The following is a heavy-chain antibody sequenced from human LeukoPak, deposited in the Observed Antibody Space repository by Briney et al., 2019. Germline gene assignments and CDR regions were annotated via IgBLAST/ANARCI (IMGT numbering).Heavy chain of an antibody. D-gene: IGHD5-18*01. Sequence: PGGSLRLSCAASGFTFSNAWMSWVRQAPGKGLEWVGRIKSKTDGGTTDYAAPVKGRFTISRDDSKNTLYLQMNSLETEDTAVYYCTTGGQLWPYYFDYWGQGTLVTVSS. CDR3: TTGGQLWPYYFDY. CDR1: GFTFSNAW. CDR2: IKSKTDGGTT. J-gene: IGHJ4*02. V-gene: IGHV3-15*01.